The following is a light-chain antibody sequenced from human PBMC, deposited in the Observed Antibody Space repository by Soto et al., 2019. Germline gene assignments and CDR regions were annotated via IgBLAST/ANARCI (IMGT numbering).Light chain of an antibody. V-gene: IGKV3-11*01. J-gene: IGKJ3*01. CDR1: QSVSSY. Sequence: EIVLTQSPATLSLSPGERATLSCRASQSVSSYLAWYQQKPGQAPRLLIYDASNRATGIPARFSGSGSGTGFNLTISSLEPEDFAVYYCQQRSNWLFTFGPGTKLDIK. CDR3: QQRSNWLFT. CDR2: DAS.